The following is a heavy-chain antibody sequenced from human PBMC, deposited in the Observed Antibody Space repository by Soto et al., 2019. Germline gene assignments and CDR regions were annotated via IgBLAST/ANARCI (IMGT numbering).Heavy chain of an antibody. D-gene: IGHD1-1*01. CDR3: VRDGTKNLRDWFDP. CDR1: GGSFRGFY. Sequence: SETLSLTCAVSGGSFRGFYWTWIRQSPGKGLEWLGDINHVGITNYNPSLKSRVSIPVDTSKSQFSLKLSSVTAADTAMYYCVRDGTKNLRDWFDPWGQGILVTVSS. V-gene: IGHV4-34*01. J-gene: IGHJ5*02. CDR2: INHVGIT.